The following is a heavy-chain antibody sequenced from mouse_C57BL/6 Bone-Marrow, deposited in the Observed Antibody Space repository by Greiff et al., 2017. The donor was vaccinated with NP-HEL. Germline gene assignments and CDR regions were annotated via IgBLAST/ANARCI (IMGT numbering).Heavy chain of an antibody. D-gene: IGHD2-4*01. CDR1: GYTFTDYY. CDR3: ARWDDYDGYYYAMDY. J-gene: IGHJ4*01. V-gene: IGHV1-76*01. CDR2: IYPGSGNT. Sequence: VHVKQSGAELVRPGASVKLSCKASGYTFTDYYINWVKQRPGQGLEWIARIYPGSGNTYYNEKFKGKATLTAEKSSSTAYMQLSSLTSEDSAVYFCARWDDYDGYYYAMDYWGQGTSVTVSS.